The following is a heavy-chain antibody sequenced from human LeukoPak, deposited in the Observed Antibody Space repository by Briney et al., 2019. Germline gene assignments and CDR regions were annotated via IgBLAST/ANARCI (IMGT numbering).Heavy chain of an antibody. CDR1: GFSFSSYS. CDR2: ISTVSDTI. CDR3: ARTPNWVFDY. D-gene: IGHD2-15*01. Sequence: PGGSLRLSCVASGFSFSSYSMNWVRQAPGKGLEWVSFISTVSDTIHYADSVKGRFTISRDNAENSLYLQMNSLRAEDTAVYYCARTPNWVFDYWGQGTLVTVSS. J-gene: IGHJ4*02. V-gene: IGHV3-48*04.